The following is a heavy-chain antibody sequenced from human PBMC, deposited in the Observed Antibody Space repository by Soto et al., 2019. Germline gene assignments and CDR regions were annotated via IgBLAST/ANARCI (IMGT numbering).Heavy chain of an antibody. CDR2: LXXXAXRX. Sequence: ASVKVSCKASRYTCTSYYMHWVRQSPGQGLEWXGXLXXXAXRXXXEXXXKGRVTMTRDTSKNQFSLKLSSVTAADTAVYYCARDDYDSGGYSIDYWGQGTLVTSPQ. J-gene: IGHJ4*02. CDR1: RYTCTSYY. D-gene: IGHD3-22*01. CDR3: ARDDYDSGGYSIDY. V-gene: IGHV1-46*01.